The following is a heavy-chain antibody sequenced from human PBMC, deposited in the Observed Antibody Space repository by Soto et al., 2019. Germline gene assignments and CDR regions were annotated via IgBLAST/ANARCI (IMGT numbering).Heavy chain of an antibody. Sequence: EVQLLESGGGLVQPGGALRLSCAASGFTFSSHAMSWVRQAPGKGLEWISSISAGSEGAYYADSVKGRFTISRDNSNNTMYLHMNSLRAEDTAVSYCARDLWWYLHWGQGTLVTVSS. D-gene: IGHD2-15*01. CDR2: ISAGSEGA. CDR3: ARDLWWYLH. J-gene: IGHJ4*02. CDR1: GFTFSSHA. V-gene: IGHV3-23*01.